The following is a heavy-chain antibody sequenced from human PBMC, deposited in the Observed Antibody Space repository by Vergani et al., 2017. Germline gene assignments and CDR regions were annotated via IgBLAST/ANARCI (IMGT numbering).Heavy chain of an antibody. D-gene: IGHD3-22*01. Sequence: EVQLLESGGGLVQPGGSLRLSCAASGFTFSSYAMSWVRQAPGKGLEWVSAISGSGGSTYYADSVKGRFTISRDNSKNTLYLQMNSLRAEDTAVYYCAKALTTYYYDSSGYPLDYWGQGTLVTVSS. CDR1: GFTFSSYA. J-gene: IGHJ4*02. CDR2: ISGSGGST. V-gene: IGHV3-23*01. CDR3: AKALTTYYYDSSGYPLDY.